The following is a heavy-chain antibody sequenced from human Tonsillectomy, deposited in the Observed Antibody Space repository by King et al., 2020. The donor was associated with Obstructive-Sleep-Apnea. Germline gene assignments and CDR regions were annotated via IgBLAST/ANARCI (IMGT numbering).Heavy chain of an antibody. J-gene: IGHJ4*02. Sequence: LQLQESGPGLVKPSETLSLTCTVSGGSISSSSYYWGWIRQPPGKGLEWIGSIYYSGSTYYNPSLKSRVTISVDTSKNQFSLKLSSVTAADTAVYYCARDPVTGIAVAGGWGQGTLVTVSS. CDR2: IYYSGST. D-gene: IGHD6-19*01. V-gene: IGHV4-39*07. CDR3: ARDPVTGIAVAGG. CDR1: GGSISSSSYY.